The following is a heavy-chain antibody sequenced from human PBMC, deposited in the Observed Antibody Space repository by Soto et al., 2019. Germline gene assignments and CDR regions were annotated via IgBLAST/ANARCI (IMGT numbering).Heavy chain of an antibody. CDR2: INHSGST. J-gene: IGHJ5*02. CDR3: AKDAISGDGIWLMDS. V-gene: IGHV4-34*01. Sequence: PSETLSLTCAVYGGSFSGYYWSWIRQPPGKGLEWIGEINHSGSTNYNPSLKSRVTISVDTSKNQFSLKLSSVTAADTAVYYCAKDAISGDGIWLMDSWGQGTVVTVSS. CDR1: GGSFSGYY. D-gene: IGHD4-17*01.